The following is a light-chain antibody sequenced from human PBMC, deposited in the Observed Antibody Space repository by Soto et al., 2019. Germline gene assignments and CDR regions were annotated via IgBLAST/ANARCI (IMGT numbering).Light chain of an antibody. J-gene: IGKJ1*01. CDR3: LQDYNYPRT. Sequence: IQMTQYPASLSASVGDRVTISCRASQSIGRNLNWYQQKPGKAPTLLMFTSSNLQSGVPSRFSGSGSGTDFTLTISSLQPEDFATYYCLQDYNYPRTFGQGTKVDIK. CDR2: TSS. V-gene: IGKV1-6*01. CDR1: QSIGRN.